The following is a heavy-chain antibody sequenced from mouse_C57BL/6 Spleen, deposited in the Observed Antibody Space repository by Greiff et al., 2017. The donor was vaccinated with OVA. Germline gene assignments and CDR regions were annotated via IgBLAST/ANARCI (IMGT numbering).Heavy chain of an antibody. V-gene: IGHV1-59*01. J-gene: IGHJ2*01. Sequence: QVQLQQSGAELVRPGTSVKLSCKASGYTFTSYWMHWVKQRPGQGLEWIGVIDPSDSYTNYNQKFKGKATLTVDTSSSTAYMQLSSLTSEDSAVYYCATSTMAFDYWGQGTTLTVSS. CDR2: IDPSDSYT. CDR1: GYTFTSYW. D-gene: IGHD2-1*01. CDR3: ATSTMAFDY.